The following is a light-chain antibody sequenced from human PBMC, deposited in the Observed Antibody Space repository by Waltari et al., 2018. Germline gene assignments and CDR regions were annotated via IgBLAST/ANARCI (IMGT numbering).Light chain of an antibody. CDR2: NTN. CDR1: SGSVSSSYD. Sequence: QAVVTQEPSFSVSPGGTVTLTCGLSSGSVSSSYDPSWYQQTPGQMPRTLIYNTNTRSSGVPDRFAGSILGNKAALTITGAQADDESDYYCVLYMGNGVLFCGGTKLTVL. V-gene: IGLV8-61*01. J-gene: IGLJ3*02. CDR3: VLYMGNGVL.